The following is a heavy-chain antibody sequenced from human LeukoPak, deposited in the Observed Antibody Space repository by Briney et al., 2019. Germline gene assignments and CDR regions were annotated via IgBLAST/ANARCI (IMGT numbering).Heavy chain of an antibody. CDR3: AKEGADMVRGAFDY. CDR2: ISWNSGSI. V-gene: IGHV3-9*01. D-gene: IGHD3-10*01. J-gene: IGHJ4*02. CDR1: GFTFDDYA. Sequence: GGSLRVSCAASGFTFDDYAMHWVRQAPGKGLEWVSGISWNSGSIGYADSVKGRFTISRDNAKNSLYLQMNSLRAEDTALYYCAKEGADMVRGAFDYWGQGTLVTVSS.